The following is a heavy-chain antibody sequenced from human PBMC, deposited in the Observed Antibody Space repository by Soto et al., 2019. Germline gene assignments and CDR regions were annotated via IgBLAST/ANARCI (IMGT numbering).Heavy chain of an antibody. CDR1: GFTFSSYA. CDR3: VKDRKGLLRAHAYY. CDR2: ISGSGDST. Sequence: GGSLRLSCAVSGFTFSSYAMNWVRQAPGEGLEWLSGISGSGDSTYYADSVKGRFTISRDNSKDTLYLQMNSLRAEDTAVYYCVKDRKGLLRAHAYYWGQGTLVTGSA. J-gene: IGHJ4*02. D-gene: IGHD2-15*01. V-gene: IGHV3-23*01.